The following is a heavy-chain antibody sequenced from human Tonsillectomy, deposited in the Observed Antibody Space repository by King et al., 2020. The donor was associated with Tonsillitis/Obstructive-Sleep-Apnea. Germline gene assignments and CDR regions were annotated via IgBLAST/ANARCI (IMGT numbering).Heavy chain of an antibody. CDR2: ICYSGST. CDR1: GGSISSSSYY. J-gene: IGHJ4*02. CDR3: ASRTAMGAFDY. V-gene: IGHV4-39*01. Sequence: LQLQESGPGLVKPSETLSLTCTVSGGSISSSSYYWGWIRQPPGKGLEWIGNICYSGSTYYNPSLKSRVTISVDTSKNQFSLKLSSVTATDTAVYYCASRTAMGAFDYWGQGTLVTVSS. D-gene: IGHD5-18*01.